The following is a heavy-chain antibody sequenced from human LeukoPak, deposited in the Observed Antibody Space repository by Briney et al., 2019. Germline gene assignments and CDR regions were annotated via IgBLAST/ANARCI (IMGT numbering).Heavy chain of an antibody. D-gene: IGHD6-13*01. CDR1: GFTFNSYA. J-gene: IGHJ4*02. Sequence: GGSLRLSCAASGFTFNSYAMHWVRQAPGKGLEWVAVISYDGSNKYYADSVKGRFTISRDNSKNTLYLQMNSLRAEDTAVYYCARDLLAAAGTYWGQGTLVTVSS. CDR2: ISYDGSNK. V-gene: IGHV3-30*04. CDR3: ARDLLAAAGTY.